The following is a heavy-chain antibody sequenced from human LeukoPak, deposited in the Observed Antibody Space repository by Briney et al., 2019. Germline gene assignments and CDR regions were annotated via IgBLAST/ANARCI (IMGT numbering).Heavy chain of an antibody. Sequence: SETLSLTCTVSGGSISPYYWSWIRQPPGKGLEWIGYIYYSGSTNYNPSLMSRVTISVDTSKNQFSLKLSSVTAADTAVYYCARASYCDYDNLDYWGQGTLVTVST. V-gene: IGHV4-59*01. J-gene: IGHJ4*02. CDR1: GGSISPYY. CDR3: ARASYCDYDNLDY. D-gene: IGHD4-17*01. CDR2: IYYSGST.